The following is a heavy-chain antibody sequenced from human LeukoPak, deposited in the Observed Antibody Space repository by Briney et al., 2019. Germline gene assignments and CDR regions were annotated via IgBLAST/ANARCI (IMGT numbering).Heavy chain of an antibody. J-gene: IGHJ4*02. CDR1: GGSISSGRYY. V-gene: IGHV4-61*02. Sequence: SQTLSLTCTVSGGSISSGRYYWHWIRQPAGKGLEWIGRIYTSGSTTYSPSLKSRVTVSLDTSKNQFSLKLSSVTAADTAVYYCAREADSSGWYGEVDYWGQGTLVPVSS. D-gene: IGHD6-19*01. CDR2: IYTSGST. CDR3: AREADSSGWYGEVDY.